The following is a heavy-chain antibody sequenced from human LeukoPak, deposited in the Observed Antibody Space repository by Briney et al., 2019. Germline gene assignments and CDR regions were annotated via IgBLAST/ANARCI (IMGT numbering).Heavy chain of an antibody. CDR2: IWYDGSNK. Sequence: GGSLRLSCAASGFTFSDYGMHWVRQAPGKGLEWAAVIWYDGSNKYYADSVKGRFTISRDNSKNTLYLQMNSLRAEDTAVYYCAKALNGLVDYWGQGTLVTVSS. CDR3: AKALNGLVDY. D-gene: IGHD6-19*01. V-gene: IGHV3-33*06. J-gene: IGHJ4*02. CDR1: GFTFSDYG.